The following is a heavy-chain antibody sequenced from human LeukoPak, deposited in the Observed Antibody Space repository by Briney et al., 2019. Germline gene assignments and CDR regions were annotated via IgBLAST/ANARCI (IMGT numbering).Heavy chain of an antibody. J-gene: IGHJ4*02. D-gene: IGHD2-21*01. V-gene: IGHV3-53*01. CDR2: IHYDGKI. Sequence: GGSLRLSCAASGFSVSGKFMSWVRQAPGKGLEWVSIIHYDGKIRYAGSVGGRFTIYRDDSENTLFLQMNSLRVDDTAVYFCAIGDGYLQPYWGQGTLVTVSS. CDR3: AIGDGYLQPY. CDR1: GFSVSGKF.